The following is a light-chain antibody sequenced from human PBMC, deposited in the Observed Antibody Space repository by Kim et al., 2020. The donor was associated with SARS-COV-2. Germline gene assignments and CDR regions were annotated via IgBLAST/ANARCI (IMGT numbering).Light chain of an antibody. J-gene: IGLJ3*02. CDR3: DSRERFGDLWV. V-gene: IGLV3-19*01. Sequence: SSDLTQDPAVSVALGQTVRITCQGDSRRKYYGSWYQQKPGQDPVLVIYGKNKRPSGIPDRFSGTSSGNIASLTITGAQAEAEAGYYCDSRERFGDLWVFG. CDR2: GKN. CDR1: SRRKYY.